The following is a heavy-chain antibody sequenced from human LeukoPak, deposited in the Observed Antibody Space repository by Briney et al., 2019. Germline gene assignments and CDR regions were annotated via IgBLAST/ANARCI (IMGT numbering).Heavy chain of an antibody. J-gene: IGHJ4*02. D-gene: IGHD6-13*01. V-gene: IGHV3-66*01. CDR3: ARGVGIAAAGCLGY. CDR1: GFTVSSNY. CDR2: IYSGGST. Sequence: GGSLRLSCAASGFTVSSNYMSWVRQAPGKGLEWVSVIYSGGSTYYADSVKGRFTISRDNSKNTLYLQMNSLRAEDTAVYYCARGVGIAAAGCLGYWGQGTLVTVSS.